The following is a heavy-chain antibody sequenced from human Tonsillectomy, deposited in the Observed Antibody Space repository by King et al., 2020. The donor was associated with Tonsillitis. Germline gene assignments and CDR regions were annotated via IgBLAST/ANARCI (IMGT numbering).Heavy chain of an antibody. CDR3: AGYCTDYICYWIH. V-gene: IGHV3-74*01. CDR2: INSDGTSI. J-gene: IGHJ4*02. Sequence: VQLVESGGGLVQPGGSLRLSCAASGFTFSDYWMYWVRQVPGKGLMWVSRINSDGTSIAYADSVKGRFTISRDNAKNTLYLQLNSLRVEDTAVYYCAGYCTDYICYWIHWGQGTLVTVSS. D-gene: IGHD2-8*02. CDR1: GFTFSDYW.